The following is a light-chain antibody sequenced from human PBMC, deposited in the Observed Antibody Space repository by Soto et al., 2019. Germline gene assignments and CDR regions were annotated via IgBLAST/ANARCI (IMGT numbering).Light chain of an antibody. V-gene: IGKV3-20*01. CDR3: KKYGSLRT. Sequence: EIVLTQSPGTLSLSPGERANLSCRASQSVSSSYLAWYQQKPGQAPRLLIYGASSRATGIRDRFSSSGSGKDFILTSSRLEPEDLAVYYCKKYGSLRTFGGGTKVEIK. J-gene: IGKJ4*01. CDR1: QSVSSSY. CDR2: GAS.